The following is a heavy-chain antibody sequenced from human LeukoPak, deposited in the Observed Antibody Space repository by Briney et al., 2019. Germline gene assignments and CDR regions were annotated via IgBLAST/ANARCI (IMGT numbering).Heavy chain of an antibody. CDR3: TTLYYDFWSGYYDY. Sequence: GGSLRLSCAASGFTFSNAWMSWVRQAPGKGLEWVGRIKSKTDGGTTDYAAPVKGRFTISRDDSKNTLYLQMNSLKTEDTAVYYCTTLYYDFWSGYYDYWGQGTLVTVSS. J-gene: IGHJ4*02. D-gene: IGHD3-3*01. CDR2: IKSKTDGGTT. V-gene: IGHV3-15*01. CDR1: GFTFSNAW.